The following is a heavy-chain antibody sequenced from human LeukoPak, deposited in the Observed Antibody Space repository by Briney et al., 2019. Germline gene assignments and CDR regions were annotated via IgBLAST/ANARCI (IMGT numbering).Heavy chain of an antibody. D-gene: IGHD6-19*01. CDR2: IYYSGST. Sequence: SETLSLTCTVSGGSISSYYWSWIRQPPGKGLEWVGYIYYSGSTNYIPSLKSRVTMSVDTSKNQFSLKLSSVTAADTAVYYCARDELQWLPPYYYYYGMDVWGQGTTVTVSS. CDR1: GGSISSYY. CDR3: ARDELQWLPPYYYYYGMDV. V-gene: IGHV4-59*01. J-gene: IGHJ6*02.